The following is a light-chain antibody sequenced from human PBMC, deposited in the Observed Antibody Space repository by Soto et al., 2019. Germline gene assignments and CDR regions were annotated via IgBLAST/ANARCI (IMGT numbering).Light chain of an antibody. CDR1: SSDVGGYNY. CDR3: SSYTNSNTLV. J-gene: IGLJ1*01. V-gene: IGLV2-14*01. Sequence: QSALTQPASVSGSPGQSITISCTGTSSDVGGYNYVSWYQQYPGKAPKLMIYDVDTRPSGVSNRFSGSKSGNTASLTISGLQADDEADYYCSSYTNSNTLVFRSGTKVPVL. CDR2: DVD.